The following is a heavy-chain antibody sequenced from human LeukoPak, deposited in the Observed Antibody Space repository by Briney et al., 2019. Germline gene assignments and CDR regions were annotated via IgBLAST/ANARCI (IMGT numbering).Heavy chain of an antibody. J-gene: IGHJ6*03. V-gene: IGHV3-21*01. CDR2: ISSSSSYI. Sequence: PGGSLRLSCAASGFTFSSYSMNRVRQAPGKGLEWVSSISSSSSYIYYADSVKGRFTISRDNAKNSLYLQMNSLRAEDTAVYYCARGHPEEDQPSYYYYMDVWGKGTTVTVSS. CDR3: ARGHPEEDQPSYYYYMDV. D-gene: IGHD2-2*01. CDR1: GFTFSSYS.